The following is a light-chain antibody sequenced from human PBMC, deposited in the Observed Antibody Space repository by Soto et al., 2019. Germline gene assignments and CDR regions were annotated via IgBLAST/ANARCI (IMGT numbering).Light chain of an antibody. V-gene: IGKV3-11*01. CDR2: DAS. CDR1: QSVSSY. CDR3: QQRSNWPIT. Sequence: ILLTQSPTTLSFSPGERATPSCRASQSVSSYLAWYQQKPGQAPRLLIYDASNRATGIPARFSGSGSGIDFTLTISSLEPEDFAVYYCQQRSNWPITFGQGTRLEIK. J-gene: IGKJ5*01.